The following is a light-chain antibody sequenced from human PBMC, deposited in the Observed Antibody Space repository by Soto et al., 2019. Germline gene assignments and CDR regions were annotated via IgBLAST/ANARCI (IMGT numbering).Light chain of an antibody. J-gene: IGKJ1*01. Sequence: DIQMTQSPSTLSASVGDRVTITCRASQKINNWLAWYQQKPGKAPNLLIYEASSLESGVPSRFGGSRSGTEFTLTISSLQPEDFATYYCQQYNSYSWTFGQGTKVEIK. CDR1: QKINNW. V-gene: IGKV1-5*03. CDR3: QQYNSYSWT. CDR2: EAS.